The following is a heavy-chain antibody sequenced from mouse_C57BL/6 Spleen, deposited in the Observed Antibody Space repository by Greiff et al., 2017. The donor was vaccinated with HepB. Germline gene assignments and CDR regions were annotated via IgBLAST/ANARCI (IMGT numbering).Heavy chain of an antibody. Sequence: VQLQQPGAELVRPGSSVKLSCKASGYTFTSYWMHWVKQRPIQGLEWIGNIDPSDSETHYNQKFKDKATLTVDKSSSTAYMQLSSLTSEDSAVYYCARSRTGDSLFDYWGQGTTLTVSS. CDR2: IDPSDSET. CDR1: GYTFTSYW. CDR3: ARSRTGDSLFDY. D-gene: IGHD4-1*01. J-gene: IGHJ2*01. V-gene: IGHV1-52*01.